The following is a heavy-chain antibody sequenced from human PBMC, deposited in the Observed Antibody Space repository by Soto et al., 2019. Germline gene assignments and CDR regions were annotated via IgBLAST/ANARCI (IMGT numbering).Heavy chain of an antibody. CDR1: GFAFDDYA. Sequence: EVQLVESGGGLVQPGRSLRLSCVASGFAFDDYAMHWVRQAPGKGLEWVSGISWHSGDIGYAEFVKGRFTISRDNAENSLYLQMNSLRTDDTALYYCAKGRGGSLYHGLDVWGQGTTATVSS. V-gene: IGHV3-9*01. CDR3: AKGRGGSLYHGLDV. J-gene: IGHJ6*02. D-gene: IGHD2-2*02. CDR2: ISWHSGDI.